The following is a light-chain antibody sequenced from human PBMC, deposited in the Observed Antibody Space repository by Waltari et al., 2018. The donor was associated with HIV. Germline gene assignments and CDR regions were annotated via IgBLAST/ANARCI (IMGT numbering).Light chain of an antibody. V-gene: IGKV1-39*01. CDR1: QSINNY. CDR2: AAS. CDR3: QESYSTPWM. J-gene: IGKJ1*01. Sequence: DIQMTQSPSSLSASVGDRVTITCLASQSINNYLNWYQHKQGKAPKLLIYAASNLQRGVPARFSGSGSGTDFTLTIRSLQPEDFATYYCQESYSTPWMFGQGTKVEIK.